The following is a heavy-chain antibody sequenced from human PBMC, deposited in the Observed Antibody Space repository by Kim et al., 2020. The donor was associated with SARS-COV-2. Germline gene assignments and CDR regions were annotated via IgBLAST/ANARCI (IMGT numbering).Heavy chain of an antibody. D-gene: IGHD3-9*01. V-gene: IGHV5-10-1*01. J-gene: IGHJ5*02. Sequence: GESLKISCQGSGYKFSNSWITWVRQMPGKGLEWMGRIDPSDSYTNYSQSFQGHVTISVDTSINTAYLQWSSLKASDTAMYYCARTPYDILTGYFRRPRHNWFDPWGQGTLVTVSS. CDR3: ARTPYDILTGYFRRPRHNWFDP. CDR2: IDPSDSYT. CDR1: GYKFSNSW.